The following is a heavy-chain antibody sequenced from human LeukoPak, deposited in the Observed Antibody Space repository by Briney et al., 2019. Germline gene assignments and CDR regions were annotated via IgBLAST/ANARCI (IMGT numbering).Heavy chain of an antibody. V-gene: IGHV3-30*03. CDR3: ARDYGGFFDY. CDR1: GFTFSSYG. Sequence: GGSLRLSCAASGFTFSSYGMHWVRQAPGKGLEWVAVISYDGSNKYYADSVKGRFTISRDNSKNTLYLQMNSLRAEDTAVYYCARDYGGFFDYWGQGTLVTVSS. J-gene: IGHJ4*02. CDR2: ISYDGSNK. D-gene: IGHD4-23*01.